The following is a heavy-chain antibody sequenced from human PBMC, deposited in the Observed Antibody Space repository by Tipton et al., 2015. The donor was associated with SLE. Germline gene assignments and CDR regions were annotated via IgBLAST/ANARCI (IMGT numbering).Heavy chain of an antibody. CDR1: GGSFSGYY. D-gene: IGHD3-3*01. CDR2: INHSGST. Sequence: TLFLTCAVYGGSFSGYYWSWIRQPPGKGLGWIGEINHSGSTNYNPSLKSRVTISVDTSKNQFSLKLSSVTAADTAVYYCAREAPTGNYDFWSGYYESGDYYYMDVWGKGTTVIVSS. CDR3: AREAPTGNYDFWSGYYESGDYYYMDV. V-gene: IGHV4-34*01. J-gene: IGHJ6*03.